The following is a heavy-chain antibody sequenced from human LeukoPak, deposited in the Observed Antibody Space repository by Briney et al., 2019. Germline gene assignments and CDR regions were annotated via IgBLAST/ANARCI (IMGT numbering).Heavy chain of an antibody. D-gene: IGHD3-10*01. V-gene: IGHV3-21*05. CDR2: ISSSSSYI. J-gene: IGHJ4*02. Sequence: RGSLRLSCAPSRFTFTIYSMNWVRQPPEGGREWVSYISSSSSYIYYADSVRGRFTISRDNAKNSLYLQMNSLRAEDAAVYYCARGMQLLPHYWGQGTLVTVST. CDR3: ARGMQLLPHY. CDR1: RFTFTIYS.